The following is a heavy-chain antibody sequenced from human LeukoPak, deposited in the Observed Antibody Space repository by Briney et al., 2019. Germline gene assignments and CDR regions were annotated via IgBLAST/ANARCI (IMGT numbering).Heavy chain of an antibody. V-gene: IGHV4-39*07. D-gene: IGHD4-17*01. J-gene: IGHJ4*02. CDR3: ARGYSRGDYVVRRVGVPFFDY. Sequence: ASETLSLTCTVSGGSISSSSYYWGWIRQPPGKGLEWIGSIYYSGSTYYNPSLKSRVTISVDTSKNQFSLKLSSVTAADTAVYYCARGYSRGDYVVRRVGVPFFDYWGQGTLVTVSS. CDR2: IYYSGST. CDR1: GGSISSSSYY.